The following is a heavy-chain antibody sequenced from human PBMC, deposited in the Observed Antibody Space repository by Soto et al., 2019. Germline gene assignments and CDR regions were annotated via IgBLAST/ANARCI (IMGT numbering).Heavy chain of an antibody. CDR1: GFTFSTYW. Sequence: EVQLLGSGGGLVQPGGSLRLSCVASGFTFSTYWMNWVRQAPGRGLEWVANINPDGSEGTYVDSVKGRFTTSRDNAKNSLYLQMNSLRAHDTAVYFCAGWGGHDYNYWGQGILVTVSS. D-gene: IGHD3-16*01. CDR3: AGWGGHDYNY. V-gene: IGHV3-7*03. J-gene: IGHJ4*02. CDR2: INPDGSEG.